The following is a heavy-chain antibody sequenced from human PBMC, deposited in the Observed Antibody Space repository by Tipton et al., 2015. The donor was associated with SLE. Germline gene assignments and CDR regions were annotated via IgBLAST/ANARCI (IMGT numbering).Heavy chain of an antibody. J-gene: IGHJ4*02. CDR1: GYSISSGYY. V-gene: IGHV4-38-2*02. CDR2: IYHSGST. Sequence: TLSLTCTDSGYSISSGYYWGWIRQPPGKGLEWIGSIYHSGSTYYNPSLKSRVTISVDTSKNQFSLKLSSVTAADTAVYYCARGGSSRNYWGQGTLVTVSS. D-gene: IGHD6-13*01. CDR3: ARGGSSRNY.